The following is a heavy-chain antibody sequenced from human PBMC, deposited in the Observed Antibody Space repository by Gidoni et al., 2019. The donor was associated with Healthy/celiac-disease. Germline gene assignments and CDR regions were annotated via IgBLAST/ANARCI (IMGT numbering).Heavy chain of an antibody. CDR1: GFTFSSYS. J-gene: IGHJ6*02. CDR2: ISSSSSYI. CDR3: ARVSNRALGKYGMDV. D-gene: IGHD2-2*01. V-gene: IGHV3-21*01. Sequence: EVQLVVSGGGLVKPGGSLRLSCAASGFTFSSYSMNWVRQAPGKGLEWVSSISSSSSYIYYADSVKGRFTISRDNAKNSLYLQMNSLRAEDTAVYYCARVSNRALGKYGMDVWGQGTTVTVSS.